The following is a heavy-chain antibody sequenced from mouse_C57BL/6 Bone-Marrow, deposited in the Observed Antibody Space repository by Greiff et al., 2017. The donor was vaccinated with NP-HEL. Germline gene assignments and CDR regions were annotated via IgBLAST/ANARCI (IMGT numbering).Heavy chain of an antibody. J-gene: IGHJ4*01. Sequence: EVKLVESGGGLVKPGGSLKLSCAASGFPFSSYAMSWVRQTPEKRLEWVATISDGGSYTYYPDNVKGRFTIPSDHAKNTLDLQMSHLKSEDTAMYLCAREAIYDGYYAMDYWGQGTSVTVSS. CDR2: ISDGGSYT. CDR1: GFPFSSYA. V-gene: IGHV5-4*01. CDR3: AREAIYDGYYAMDY. D-gene: IGHD2-3*01.